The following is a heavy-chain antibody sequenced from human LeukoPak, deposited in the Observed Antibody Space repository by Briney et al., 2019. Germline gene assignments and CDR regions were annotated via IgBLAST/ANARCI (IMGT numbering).Heavy chain of an antibody. D-gene: IGHD3-9*01. CDR2: IWYDGSSE. CDR3: ASGLTGPYYFDY. CDR1: GFTFSSYG. Sequence: GGSLRLSCEASGFTFSSYGMHWVRQAPGKGLEWVAVIWYDGSSEYYAGSVKGRFTISRDNSRNTLYLQMNSRRGDDTAVYYCASGLTGPYYFDYWGQGTLVSVDS. J-gene: IGHJ4*02. V-gene: IGHV3-33*01.